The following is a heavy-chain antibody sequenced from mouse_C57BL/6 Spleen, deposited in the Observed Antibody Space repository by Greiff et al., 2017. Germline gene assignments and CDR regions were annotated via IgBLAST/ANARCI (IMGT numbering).Heavy chain of an antibody. CDR2: ISAGGSYT. CDR1: GFTFSSYA. CDR3: AREWSFAY. J-gene: IGHJ3*01. Sequence: EVQLEESGGGFVKPGGSLKLSCAASGFTFSSYAMPWVRQTPEKRLEWVATISAGGSYTYYPDKVKGRFTISRDNAKNNLYLQMSHLMSEYTAMYCCAREWSFAYWGQGTLVTVSA. V-gene: IGHV5-4*01. D-gene: IGHD1-1*02.